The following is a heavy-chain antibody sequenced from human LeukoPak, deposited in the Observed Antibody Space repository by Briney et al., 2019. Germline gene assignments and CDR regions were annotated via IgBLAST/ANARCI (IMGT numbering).Heavy chain of an antibody. CDR1: VGSIGTHH. Sequence: SETLSLTCTVSVGSIGTHHWSGIRQPPGKGLEWIGYIYNSGSTNYNPSLKSRVTISVDPSKNQFSLKLSSVTAADTAVYYCTRGESGYTYGHGWFDPWGQGTLVTVSS. J-gene: IGHJ5*02. CDR2: IYNSGST. D-gene: IGHD5-18*01. V-gene: IGHV4-59*11. CDR3: TRGESGYTYGHGWFDP.